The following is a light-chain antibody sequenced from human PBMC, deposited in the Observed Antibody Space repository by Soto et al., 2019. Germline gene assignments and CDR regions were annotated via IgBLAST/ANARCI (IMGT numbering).Light chain of an antibody. CDR1: SGHSSYA. J-gene: IGLJ7*01. CDR2: VNSDGSH. Sequence: QLVLTQSPSASASLGDSVKLTCTLSSGHSSYAIAWHQHQPGKGPRFLMKVNSDGSHTEGDGIPDRFSGSSSGAERFLTISSLQSEDEADYYCQTWGTGIVVFGGGTQLTVL. V-gene: IGLV4-69*01. CDR3: QTWGTGIVV.